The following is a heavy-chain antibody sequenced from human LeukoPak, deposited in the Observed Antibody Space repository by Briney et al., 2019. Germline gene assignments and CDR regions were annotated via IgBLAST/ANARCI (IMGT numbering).Heavy chain of an antibody. J-gene: IGHJ1*01. CDR1: GGTFSSYA. CDR3: ASNIEKTVVSLLQH. D-gene: IGHD4-23*01. CDR2: IIPIFGTA. Sequence: SVKVSCKASGGTFSSYAISWVRQAPGQGLEWMGGIIPIFGTANYAQKFQGRVTITADESTSTAYMELSSLRSEDTAVYYCASNIEKTVVSLLQHWCQGTLVTVSS. V-gene: IGHV1-69*13.